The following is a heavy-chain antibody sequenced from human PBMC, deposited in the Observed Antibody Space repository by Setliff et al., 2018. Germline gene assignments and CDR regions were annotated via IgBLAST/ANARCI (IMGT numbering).Heavy chain of an antibody. CDR2: IYYSGST. D-gene: IGHD3-3*01. CDR1: GGSISSSSYY. Sequence: SETLSLTCTVSGGSISSSSYYWGWIRQPPGKGLEWIGSIYYSGSTYYTPSLKSRVTISVDTSKNQFSLKPSSVTAADTAVYYCARDRPDYDFWSGSNAFDIWGQGTMVTVSS. CDR3: ARDRPDYDFWSGSNAFDI. J-gene: IGHJ3*02. V-gene: IGHV4-39*07.